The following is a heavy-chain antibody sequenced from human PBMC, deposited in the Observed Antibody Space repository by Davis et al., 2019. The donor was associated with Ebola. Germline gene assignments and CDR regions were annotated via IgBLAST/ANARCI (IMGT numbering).Heavy chain of an antibody. V-gene: IGHV3-23*01. J-gene: IGHJ4*02. Sequence: GESLKISCSASGFTFSSFAVTWVRQVPGKGLEWVSAISGGGDSTYYADSVKGRFTISRDNSKNTLSLQMNSLRAEDTAIYYCAKVGYFNYWSSSASFDYWGQGTLVTVSS. D-gene: IGHD3-3*01. CDR2: ISGGGDST. CDR3: AKVGYFNYWSSSASFDY. CDR1: GFTFSSFA.